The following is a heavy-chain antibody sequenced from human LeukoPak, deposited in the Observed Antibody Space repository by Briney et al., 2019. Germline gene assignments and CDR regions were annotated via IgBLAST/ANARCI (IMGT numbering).Heavy chain of an antibody. CDR3: ARASSSSPFDY. V-gene: IGHV1-18*03. D-gene: IGHD6-6*01. CDR2: ISAYNGNT. CDR1: GYSFTSDG. J-gene: IGHJ4*02. Sequence: GASVKVSCRASGYSFTSDGISWVRQAPGQGLEWMGWISAYNGNTHYAQKLQGRVTITRDTSASTAYMELSSLRSEDMAVYYCARASSSSPFDYWGQGTLVTVSS.